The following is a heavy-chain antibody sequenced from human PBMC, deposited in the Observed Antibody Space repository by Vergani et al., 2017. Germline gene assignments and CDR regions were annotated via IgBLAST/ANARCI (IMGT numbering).Heavy chain of an antibody. CDR2: TRNKANSYTT. J-gene: IGHJ5*02. V-gene: IGHV3-72*01. Sequence: EVQLVESGGGLVQPGGSLRLSCAASGFTFSDHYMDWVRQAPGKGLEWVGRTRNKANSYTTEYAASVKGRFTISKDDSKNSLYLQMNSLKTEDTAVYYCATEGPWGQGTLVTVSS. CDR3: ATEGP. CDR1: GFTFSDHY.